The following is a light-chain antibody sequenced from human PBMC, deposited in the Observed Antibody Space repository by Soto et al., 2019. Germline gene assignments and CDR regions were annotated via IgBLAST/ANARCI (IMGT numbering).Light chain of an antibody. Sequence: DIQMTQSPSSLSAAVGDRVTITCRASQAIGNDLNWYQRRPGKAPNLLIFDASTLQTGVPSRFSGSGSGTHFTLTINGLQPEDSSIYYCQQSYTTPWTFGQGTKVE. V-gene: IGKV1-39*01. CDR1: QAIGND. CDR3: QQSYTTPWT. J-gene: IGKJ1*01. CDR2: DAS.